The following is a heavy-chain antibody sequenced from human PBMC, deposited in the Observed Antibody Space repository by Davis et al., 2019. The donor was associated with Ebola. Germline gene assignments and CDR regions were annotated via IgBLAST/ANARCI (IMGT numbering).Heavy chain of an antibody. J-gene: IGHJ4*02. D-gene: IGHD2-2*01. Sequence: PGGSLRLSCAASGFSFSTHWMSWVRQAPGKGLEWVANIKPDGSFRDYLGAVRGRSTISRDNAKNSLDLQMNTLRAEDTAVYFCAKHGTPTAIGGQGTLVTVSS. V-gene: IGHV3-7*03. CDR1: GFSFSTHW. CDR3: AKHGTPTAI. CDR2: IKPDGSFR.